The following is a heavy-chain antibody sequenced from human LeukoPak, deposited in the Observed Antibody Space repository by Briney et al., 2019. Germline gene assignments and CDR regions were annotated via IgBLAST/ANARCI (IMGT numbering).Heavy chain of an antibody. D-gene: IGHD6-13*01. V-gene: IGHV3-30*18. CDR3: AKQFLDSGYSSSWYIGVVDY. CDR1: GFTFSSYG. CDR2: ISYDGGNK. J-gene: IGHJ4*02. Sequence: GGSLRLSCAASGFTFSSYGMHWVRQAPGKGLEWVAVISYDGGNKYYADSVKGRFTISRDNSKNTLYLQMNSLRAEDTAVYYCAKQFLDSGYSSSWYIGVVDYWGQGTLVTVSS.